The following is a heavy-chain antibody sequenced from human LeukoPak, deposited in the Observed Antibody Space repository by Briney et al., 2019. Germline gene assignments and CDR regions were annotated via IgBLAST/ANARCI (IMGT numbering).Heavy chain of an antibody. V-gene: IGHV3-23*01. J-gene: IGHJ4*02. CDR2: ISGSGGSR. Sequence: GGSLRLSCAASGFTFSSYAIHWVRQAPGKGLEWVSGISGSGGSRFYTDSVKGRFTISRDNSKNTLYLQMNSLRAEDTAVYYCAKVGHSGSYKYYFDYWGQGTLVTVSS. D-gene: IGHD3-10*01. CDR3: AKVGHSGSYKYYFDY. CDR1: GFTFSSYA.